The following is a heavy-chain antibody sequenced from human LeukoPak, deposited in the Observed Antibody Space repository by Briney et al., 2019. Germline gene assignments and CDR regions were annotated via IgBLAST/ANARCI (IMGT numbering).Heavy chain of an antibody. Sequence: GGSLRLSCAASGFTFSNYEMNWVRQAPGKGLEWVSYISYSGNTIYYSDSVKGRFTISRDNAKNSLYLQMNSLRAEDTAVYYCARDSSGYPGGDYWGQGTLVTVSS. V-gene: IGHV3-48*03. CDR1: GFTFSNYE. J-gene: IGHJ4*02. D-gene: IGHD3-22*01. CDR2: ISYSGNTI. CDR3: ARDSSGYPGGDY.